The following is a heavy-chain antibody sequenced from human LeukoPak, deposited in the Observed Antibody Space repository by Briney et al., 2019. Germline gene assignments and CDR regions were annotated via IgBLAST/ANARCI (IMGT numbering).Heavy chain of an antibody. Sequence: GASVKVSCKASGYLFTAYYIHWVRQAPGQGLEWMGWINPHNGDTNYEQMFQGRVTMTRDTSISTAYMELSSLRSDDTAVYYCARGVYSGWYTHNWLDSWGQGTLVIVSS. CDR3: ARGVYSGWYTHNWLDS. V-gene: IGHV1-2*02. J-gene: IGHJ5*01. CDR1: GYLFTAYY. CDR2: INPHNGDT. D-gene: IGHD6-19*01.